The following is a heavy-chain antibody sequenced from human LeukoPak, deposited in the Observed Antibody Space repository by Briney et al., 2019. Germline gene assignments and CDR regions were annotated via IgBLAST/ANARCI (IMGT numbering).Heavy chain of an antibody. V-gene: IGHV1-24*01. CDR1: GYTLTELS. CDR3: ATAYLLVGATNSYFDY. J-gene: IGHJ4*02. CDR2: FDPEDGET. Sequence: WASVKVSCKVSGYTLTELSMHWVRQAPGKGLEWMGGFDPEDGETIYAQKFQGRVTMTEDTSTDTAYMELSSLRSEDTAVCYCATAYLLVGATNSYFDYWGQGTLVTVSS. D-gene: IGHD1-26*01.